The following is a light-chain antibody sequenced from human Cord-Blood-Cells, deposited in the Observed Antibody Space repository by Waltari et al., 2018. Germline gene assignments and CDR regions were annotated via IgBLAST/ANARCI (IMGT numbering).Light chain of an antibody. CDR2: GAS. J-gene: IGKJ1*01. Sequence: EIVLTQSPGTLSLSPGDRATLSCRASQSVSSSYLAWYQQKPGQAPRLLICGASSRATGIPDRFSGSGSGTDFTLTISRLEPEDFAVYYCQQYGSSPQTFGQGTKVEIK. CDR1: QSVSSSY. CDR3: QQYGSSPQT. V-gene: IGKV3-20*01.